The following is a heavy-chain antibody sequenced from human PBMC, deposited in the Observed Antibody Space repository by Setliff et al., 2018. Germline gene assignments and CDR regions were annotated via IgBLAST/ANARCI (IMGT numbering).Heavy chain of an antibody. D-gene: IGHD3-16*01. Sequence: GASVKVSCKASGYSFTLYAMHWMRQAPGQRLEWMGWMNIDNGKTEYSQEFQDRVTFTRDTFAETAYMELRSLTSDDMAVYYCARKGPNSSSHVFGYWGQGTLVTVSS. CDR2: MNIDNGKT. J-gene: IGHJ4*02. V-gene: IGHV1-3*03. CDR1: GYSFTLYA. CDR3: ARKGPNSSSHVFGY.